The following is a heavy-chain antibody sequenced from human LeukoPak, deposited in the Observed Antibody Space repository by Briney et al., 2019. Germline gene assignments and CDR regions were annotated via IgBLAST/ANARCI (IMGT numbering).Heavy chain of an antibody. CDR2: IWYDGSNK. J-gene: IGHJ4*02. Sequence: GGSLRLSCAASGFTFSSYGMHWVRQAPGKGLEWVAVIWYDGSNKYYADSVKGRFTISRDNSKNTLYLQMNSLRAEDTAVYYCARDLYSSAWYGIHWGQGTLVTVSS. D-gene: IGHD6-19*01. V-gene: IGHV3-33*01. CDR3: ARDLYSSAWYGIH. CDR1: GFTFSSYG.